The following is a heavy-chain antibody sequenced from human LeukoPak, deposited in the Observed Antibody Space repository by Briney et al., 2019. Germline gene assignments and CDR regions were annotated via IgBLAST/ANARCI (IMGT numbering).Heavy chain of an antibody. CDR1: GGSFSGYY. J-gene: IGHJ5*02. D-gene: IGHD6-6*01. V-gene: IGHV4-34*01. CDR2: INHSGST. Sequence: NTSETLSLTCAVYGGSFSGYYWSWIRQPPGKGLEWIGEINHSGSTNYNPSLKSRVTISVDTSKNQFSLKLSSVTAADTAVYYCAREHKEESIAARPSRPRYNWFDPWGQGTLVTVSS. CDR3: AREHKEESIAARPSRPRYNWFDP.